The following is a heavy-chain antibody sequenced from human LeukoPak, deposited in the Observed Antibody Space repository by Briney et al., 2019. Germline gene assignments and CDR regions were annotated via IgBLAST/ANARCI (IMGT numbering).Heavy chain of an antibody. CDR1: GFTFSSYA. D-gene: IGHD4-23*01. Sequence: PGRSLRLSCAASGFTFSSYAMHWVRQAPGKGLEWVAVISYDGSNKYYADSVKGRFTISRDNSKNTLYLQMNSLRAEDTAVYYCAREGGWERAFDIWGQGTMVTVSS. V-gene: IGHV3-30-3*01. CDR2: ISYDGSNK. J-gene: IGHJ3*02. CDR3: AREGGWERAFDI.